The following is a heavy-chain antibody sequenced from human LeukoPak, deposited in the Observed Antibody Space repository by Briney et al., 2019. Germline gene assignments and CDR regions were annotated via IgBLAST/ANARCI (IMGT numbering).Heavy chain of an antibody. CDR3: AREVPPKFDY. Sequence: PGGSLRLSCAASGFTFSSYEMNWVRQAPGKGLEWVSIIYSDRTTYYADSVKGRFTISRDNSKNTLYLQMNSLRADDTAVYYCAREVPPKFDYWGQGTLVTVSS. CDR1: GFTFSSYE. V-gene: IGHV3-53*01. J-gene: IGHJ4*02. CDR2: IYSDRTT.